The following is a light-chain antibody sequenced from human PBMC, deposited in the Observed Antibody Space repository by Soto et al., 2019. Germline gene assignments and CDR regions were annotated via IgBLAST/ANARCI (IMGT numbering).Light chain of an antibody. J-gene: IGKJ2*01. Sequence: DIHLTQSPSSLSASVGDRVTITCRASESVGASLAWYQQKPGKAPKLLIHGASTADSDVPIRFSGSGSGTEFTLTISSLQPGDVGTYFCPQYNEYSTFGQGTRLEI. V-gene: IGKV1-5*01. CDR3: PQYNEYST. CDR2: GAS. CDR1: ESVGAS.